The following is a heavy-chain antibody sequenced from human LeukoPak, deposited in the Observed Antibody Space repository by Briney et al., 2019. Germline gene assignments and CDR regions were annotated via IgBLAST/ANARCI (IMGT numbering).Heavy chain of an antibody. V-gene: IGHV4-59*01. CDR2: IYYNGHT. CDR1: GGSIGTYY. Sequence: PSETLSLTCTVSGGSIGTYYWSWIRQPPGKGLEWIGYIYYNGHTDYNPSLRSRITISVHTSKNQFSLKLSSVTAADTAVYYCARERGCSSTSCPDTYYYYYMDVWGKGTTVTVSS. CDR3: ARERGCSSTSCPDTYYYYYMDV. J-gene: IGHJ6*03. D-gene: IGHD2-2*01.